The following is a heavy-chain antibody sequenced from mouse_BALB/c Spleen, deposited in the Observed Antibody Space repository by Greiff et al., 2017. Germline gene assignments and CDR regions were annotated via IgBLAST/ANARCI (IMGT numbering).Heavy chain of an antibody. J-gene: IGHJ2*01. CDR3: ARRDYRYELAY. D-gene: IGHD2-12*01. V-gene: IGHV1-7*01. CDR2: INPNTGYT. CDR1: GYTFTSYW. Sequence: QVQLQQSGADLAKPGASVKMSCKASGYTFTSYWLNWVKQRPGQGLEWIGYINPNTGYTEYNQKFKDKATLTADKSSSTAYIQLSSLTSEDSTVYCCARRDYRYELAYWGQGTTLTVSA.